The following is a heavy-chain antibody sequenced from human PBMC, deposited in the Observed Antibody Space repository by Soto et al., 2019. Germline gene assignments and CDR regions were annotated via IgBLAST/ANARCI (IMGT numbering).Heavy chain of an antibody. J-gene: IGHJ4*02. V-gene: IGHV4-39*01. CDR1: GGSISSSSYY. CDR2: IYYSGST. Sequence: QLQLQESGPGLVKPSETLSLTCTVSGGSISSSSYYWGWIRQPPGKGLEWIGSIYYSGSTYYNPSLKSRVTISVDTSKNQFPLKLSFVTAADTAVYYCASGRFLEWLLYLSYWGQGTLVTVSS. CDR3: ASGRFLEWLLYLSY. D-gene: IGHD3-3*01.